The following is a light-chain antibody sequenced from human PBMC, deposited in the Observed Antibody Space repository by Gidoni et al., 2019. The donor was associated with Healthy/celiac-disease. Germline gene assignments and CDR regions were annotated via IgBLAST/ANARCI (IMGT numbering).Light chain of an antibody. V-gene: IGKV3-20*01. J-gene: IGKJ1*01. CDR3: QQYGSSHRT. CDR2: GAS. Sequence: DIVLTQSPGTLSLSPGERATLSCRASQSVSSSYLAWYQQKPGQAPRLLIYGASSRATGIPDRLSGSGSVTDFTLTISRLEPEDFAVYYCQQYGSSHRTFGQGTKVEIK. CDR1: QSVSSSY.